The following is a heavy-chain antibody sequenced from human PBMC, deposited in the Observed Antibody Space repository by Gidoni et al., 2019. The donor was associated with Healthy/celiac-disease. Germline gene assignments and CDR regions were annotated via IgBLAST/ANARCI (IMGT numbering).Heavy chain of an antibody. J-gene: IGHJ3*02. CDR3: AIHVSTVTTLAFDI. V-gene: IGHV4-39*01. Sequence: QLRAAGPGLVNPSGTVSPTWPAPDGPIGGSSYDGGWIRQPPGKGREWLGCICYSGSTYYNPALKSRVTISVDTSKHQCSLMLSSGTAADTAVYYCAIHVSTVTTLAFDIWGQATMVTVSS. CDR1: DGPIGGSSYD. CDR2: ICYSGST. D-gene: IGHD4-17*01.